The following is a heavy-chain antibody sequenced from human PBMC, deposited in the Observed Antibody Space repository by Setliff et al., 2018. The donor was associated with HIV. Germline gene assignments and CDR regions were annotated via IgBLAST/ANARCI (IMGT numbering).Heavy chain of an antibody. D-gene: IGHD3-10*01. CDR3: ARDRRGYYYGSGSCYMDV. Sequence: SETLSLTCTVSGGSISTSRYYWGWIRQPPGKGLEWIGSINYRGNTYYNPSLKSRVTISVDTSKNQFSLKLSSVTAADTAVYYCARDRRGYYYGSGSCYMDVWGTGTTVTVSS. CDR2: INYRGNT. V-gene: IGHV4-39*07. J-gene: IGHJ6*03. CDR1: GGSISTSRYY.